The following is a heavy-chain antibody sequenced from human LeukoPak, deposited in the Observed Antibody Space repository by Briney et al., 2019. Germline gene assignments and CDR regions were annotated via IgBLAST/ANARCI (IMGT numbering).Heavy chain of an antibody. V-gene: IGHV3-48*04. CDR1: GFTFSSYW. CDR3: ARDRSRHDYGTNWFDP. CDR2: ISSSGSTI. D-gene: IGHD4-17*01. Sequence: GGSLRLSCAASGFTFSSYWMSWVRQAPGKGLEWVSYISSSGSTIYYADSVKGRFTISRDNAKNSLYLQMNSLRAEDTAVYYCARDRSRHDYGTNWFDPWGQGTLVTVSS. J-gene: IGHJ5*02.